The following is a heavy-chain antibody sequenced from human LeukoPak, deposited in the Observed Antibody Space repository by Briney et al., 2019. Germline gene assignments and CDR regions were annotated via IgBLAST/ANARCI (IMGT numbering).Heavy chain of an antibody. V-gene: IGHV3-21*01. CDR3: WGGILTGYPVFDY. D-gene: IGHD3-9*01. CDR1: GFTFSSYS. Sequence: GESLRLSCAASGFTFSSYSMNWVRQAPGKGLEWVSSISSSSSYIYYADSVKGRFTISRDNAKNSLYLQMNSLRAEDTAVYYCWGGILTGYPVFDYWGQGTLVTVSS. CDR2: ISSSSSYI. J-gene: IGHJ4*02.